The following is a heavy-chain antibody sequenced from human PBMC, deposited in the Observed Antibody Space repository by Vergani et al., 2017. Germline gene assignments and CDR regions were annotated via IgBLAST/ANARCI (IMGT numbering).Heavy chain of an antibody. CDR3: AREGAYFGGDCYFDNWFDP. D-gene: IGHD2-21*02. Sequence: QVQLQQWGAGLLKPSETLSLTCAVYGGSFSGYYWSWIRQPPGKGLEWSGEINHSGSTNYNPSLKSRVTISVETSKNQFSLKLSSVTAGDTAVYYCAREGAYFGGDCYFDNWFDPWGQGTLVTVSS. J-gene: IGHJ5*02. CDR1: GGSFSGYY. CDR2: INHSGST. V-gene: IGHV4-34*01.